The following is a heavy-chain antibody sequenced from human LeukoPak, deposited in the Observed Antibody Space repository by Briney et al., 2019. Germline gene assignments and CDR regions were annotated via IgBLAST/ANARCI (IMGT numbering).Heavy chain of an antibody. V-gene: IGHV1-69*05. D-gene: IGHD6-19*01. J-gene: IGHJ4*02. Sequence: GASVKVSCKASGYTFISYAMNWVRQAPGQGLEWMGGIIPIFGTASYAQKFQGRVTMTSDTSTSTVYMELSSLRSEDTAVYYCARSSSGTIDYWGQGTLVTVSS. CDR1: GYTFISYA. CDR3: ARSSSGTIDY. CDR2: IIPIFGTA.